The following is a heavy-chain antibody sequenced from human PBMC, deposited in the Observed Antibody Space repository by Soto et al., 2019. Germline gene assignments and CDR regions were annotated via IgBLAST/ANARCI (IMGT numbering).Heavy chain of an antibody. CDR2: ISGSGGST. D-gene: IGHD3-10*01. CDR1: VFTFSSYA. V-gene: IGHV3-23*01. J-gene: IGHJ5*02. Sequence: GSLRLSCAASVFTFSSYAMSWVRQAPGKGLEWVSAISGSGGSTYYADSVKGRFTISRDNSKNTLYLQMNSLRAEDTAVYYCAKKAVRGVYYNWFDPWGQGTLVTVSS. CDR3: AKKAVRGVYYNWFDP.